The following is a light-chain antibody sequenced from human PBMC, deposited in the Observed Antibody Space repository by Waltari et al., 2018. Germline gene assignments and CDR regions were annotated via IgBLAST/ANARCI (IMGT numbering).Light chain of an antibody. Sequence: DIQMTQSPSTLSASVGDRVIITCRASQRISTWLAWYQNKPGKAPKLLISQASNLESGVPSRFSGSGSGTDFTLTINSLQPDDFATYYCQVYNNDMYTFGQGTKLEIK. V-gene: IGKV1-5*03. CDR2: QAS. CDR1: QRISTW. CDR3: QVYNNDMYT. J-gene: IGKJ2*01.